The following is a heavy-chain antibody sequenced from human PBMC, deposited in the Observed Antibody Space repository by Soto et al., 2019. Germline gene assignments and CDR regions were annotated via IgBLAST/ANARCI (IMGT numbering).Heavy chain of an antibody. Sequence: ASVKVSCKASGYTLTSYDINWVRQATGQGLEWMGWMNPNSGNTGYAQKFQGRVTMTRNTSISTAYMELSSLRSEDTAVYYCARSVRQLVRNTDYWGQGTLVTVSS. D-gene: IGHD6-13*01. CDR2: MNPNSGNT. CDR3: ARSVRQLVRNTDY. V-gene: IGHV1-8*01. CDR1: GYTLTSYD. J-gene: IGHJ4*02.